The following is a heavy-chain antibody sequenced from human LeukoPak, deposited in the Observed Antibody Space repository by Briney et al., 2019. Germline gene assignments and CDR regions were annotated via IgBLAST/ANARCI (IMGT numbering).Heavy chain of an antibody. J-gene: IGHJ4*02. Sequence: GGSLRLSCAASGFTLSSYAMSWVRQAPGKGLEWVSAISDSGNTYHADSVRGRFTISRDSSKNTLYLQMNSLRAEDAAVYYCAKAPVTSCRGAYCYPFDYWGQGTLVTVSS. CDR1: GFTLSSYA. CDR3: AKAPVTSCRGAYCYPFDY. D-gene: IGHD2-21*01. CDR2: ISDSGNT. V-gene: IGHV3-23*01.